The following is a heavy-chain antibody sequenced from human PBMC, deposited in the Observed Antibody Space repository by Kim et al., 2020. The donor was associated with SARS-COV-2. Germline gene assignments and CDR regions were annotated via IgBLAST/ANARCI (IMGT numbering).Heavy chain of an antibody. D-gene: IGHD6-13*01. CDR2: INHSGST. CDR1: GGSFSGYY. Sequence: SETLSLPCAVYGGSFSGYYWSWIRQPPGKGLEWIGEINHSGSTNYNPSLKSRVTISVDTSKNQFSLKLSSVTAADTAVYYCARAEQQLVRSYYYYGMDV. J-gene: IGHJ6*01. V-gene: IGHV4-34*01. CDR3: ARAEQQLVRSYYYYGMDV.